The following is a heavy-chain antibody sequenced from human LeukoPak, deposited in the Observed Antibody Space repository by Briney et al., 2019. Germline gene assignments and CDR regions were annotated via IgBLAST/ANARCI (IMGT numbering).Heavy chain of an antibody. D-gene: IGHD3-10*01. V-gene: IGHV4-59*01. CDR3: ARVRSSGVHDY. CDR1: GGSISSYY. CDR2: IYYSGST. Sequence: TLSLTCTVSGGSISSYYWSWIRQPPGKGLEWIGYIYYSGSTNYNPSLKSRVTISVDTSKSQFSLKLSSVTAADTAVYYCARVRSSGVHDYWGRGTLVTVSS. J-gene: IGHJ4*02.